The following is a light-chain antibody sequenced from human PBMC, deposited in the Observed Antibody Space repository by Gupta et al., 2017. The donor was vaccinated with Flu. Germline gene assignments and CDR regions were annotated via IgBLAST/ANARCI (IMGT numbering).Light chain of an antibody. CDR1: QSIRFW. Sequence: GDRVAITCWASQSIRFWVAWYQQRPGRAPQLLKCKASSLEDGVPSRFSGSGSVTDFTLTISDLQPDDFATYYSQEYSASPVTFGGGAKL. J-gene: IGKJ4*01. V-gene: IGKV1-5*03. CDR3: QEYSASPVT. CDR2: KAS.